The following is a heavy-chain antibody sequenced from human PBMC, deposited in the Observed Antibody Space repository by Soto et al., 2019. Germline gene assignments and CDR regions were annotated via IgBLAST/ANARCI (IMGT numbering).Heavy chain of an antibody. CDR3: AREGRRHWFGS. Sequence: QVHLQESGPGLVKPSENLSLTCAVSGDSIKTETWWSWLRQLPGTGLAWIGEIKHTGGANAKPALRSRFCLSLDWSKNKFFLDLRSVSAADTAVYFCAREGRRHWFGSWGQGTLVTVSS. CDR1: GDSIKTETW. J-gene: IGHJ5*01. V-gene: IGHV4-4*02. CDR2: IKHTGGA.